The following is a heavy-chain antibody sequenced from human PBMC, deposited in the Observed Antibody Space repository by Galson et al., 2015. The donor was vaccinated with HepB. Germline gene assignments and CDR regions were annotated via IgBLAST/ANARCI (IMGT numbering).Heavy chain of an antibody. D-gene: IGHD3-10*01. CDR2: INHSGRT. CDR1: GGSFSGYY. CDR3: GSGSYPRSFYYNYGMDV. V-gene: IGHV4-34*01. J-gene: IGHJ6*02. Sequence: ETLSLTRAVYGGSFSGYYWSWIRQPPGKGLEWIGEINHSGRTNYNPSLKSRVTISVDTSKNQLSLNLSSLTAADTAVYYFGSGSYPRSFYYNYGMDVWGLGTTVTVSS.